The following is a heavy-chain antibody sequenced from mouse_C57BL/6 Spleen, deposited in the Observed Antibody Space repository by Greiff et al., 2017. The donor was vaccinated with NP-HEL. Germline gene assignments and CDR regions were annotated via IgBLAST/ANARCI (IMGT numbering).Heavy chain of an antibody. CDR1: GYTFTSYG. V-gene: IGHV1-81*01. Sequence: VQLQQSGAELARPGASVKLSCKASGYTFTSYGISWVKQRTGQGLEWIGEIYPRSGNTYYNEKFKGKATLTADKSSSTAYMELRSLTSEDSAVYFCARPAQATDYYAMDCWGQGTSVTVSS. CDR2: IYPRSGNT. J-gene: IGHJ4*01. D-gene: IGHD3-2*02. CDR3: ARPAQATDYYAMDC.